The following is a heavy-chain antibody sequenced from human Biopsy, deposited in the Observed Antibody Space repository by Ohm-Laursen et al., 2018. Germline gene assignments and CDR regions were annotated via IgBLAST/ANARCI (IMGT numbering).Heavy chain of an antibody. D-gene: IGHD3-16*01. J-gene: IGHJ3*01. CDR1: GYAVNDYF. V-gene: IGHV1-2*02. Sequence: ASVKVSYKGSGYAVNDYFLHWLRQAPGQRPEWMGWISPNSGGTNYAQKFQGRVTMTTDTSTSTVYLELRRLISDDAAVYYCARDIMNRIAGLVARSDVFDVWGQGTLVTVSS. CDR3: ARDIMNRIAGLVARSDVFDV. CDR2: ISPNSGGT.